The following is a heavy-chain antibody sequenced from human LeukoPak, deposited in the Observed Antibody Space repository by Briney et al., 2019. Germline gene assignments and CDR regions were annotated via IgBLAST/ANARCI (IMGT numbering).Heavy chain of an antibody. Sequence: AASVKVSCKAPGYTFTGHFMHWVRQAPGQGLEWMGWISPNSGDTNYAQKFQGRVTMTRDTSISTAYMELSRLRSDDTAVYYCARSYYYDTTGYTHDDAFDIWGQGTMVTVSS. CDR2: ISPNSGDT. CDR1: GYTFTGHF. J-gene: IGHJ3*02. D-gene: IGHD3-22*01. CDR3: ARSYYYDTTGYTHDDAFDI. V-gene: IGHV1-2*02.